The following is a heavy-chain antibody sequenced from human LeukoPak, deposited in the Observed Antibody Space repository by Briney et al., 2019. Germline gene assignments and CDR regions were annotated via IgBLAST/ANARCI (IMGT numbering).Heavy chain of an antibody. J-gene: IGHJ4*02. CDR2: ISSSGSTI. CDR3: ARDTGDEQQLGPFDY. V-gene: IGHV3-48*03. CDR1: GFTFSSYE. Sequence: GGSLRLSCAASGFTFSSYEMNWVRQAPGKGLEWVSYISSSGSTIYYADSVKGRFTISRDNAKNSLYLQMNSLRAEDTAVYYCARDTGDEQQLGPFDYWGQGTPVTVSS. D-gene: IGHD6-13*01.